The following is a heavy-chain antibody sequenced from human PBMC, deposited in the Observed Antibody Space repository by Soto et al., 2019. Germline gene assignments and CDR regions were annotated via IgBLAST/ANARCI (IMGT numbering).Heavy chain of an antibody. V-gene: IGHV3-33*01. CDR3: ARGLRYSSSWYSWFDP. CDR1: GFTFSSYG. CDR2: IWYDGSNK. D-gene: IGHD6-13*01. Sequence: QVQLVESGGGVVQPGRSLRLSCAASGFTFSSYGMHWVRQAPGKGLEWVAVIWYDGSNKYYADSVNGRFTISRDNSKNTLYLQMNSLIAEDTAVYYCARGLRYSSSWYSWFDPWGQGTLVTVSS. J-gene: IGHJ5*02.